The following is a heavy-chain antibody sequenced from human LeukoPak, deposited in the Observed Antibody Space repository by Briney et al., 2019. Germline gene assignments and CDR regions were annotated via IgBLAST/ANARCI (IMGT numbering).Heavy chain of an antibody. CDR1: GSPVSTYG. CDR2: VSGYNGNT. J-gene: IGHJ5*02. CDR3: ARDGVVPAAISVTAPTDNWFDP. D-gene: IGHD2-2*02. V-gene: IGHV1-18*01. Sequence: ASGEVLCHASGSPVSTYGISWVRRAPGQGREWMGWVSGYNGNTNDTQKLQGRVTMTTDTSTSTAYMELRSLRSDDTAVYYCARDGVVPAAISVTAPTDNWFDPWGQGTLVTVSS.